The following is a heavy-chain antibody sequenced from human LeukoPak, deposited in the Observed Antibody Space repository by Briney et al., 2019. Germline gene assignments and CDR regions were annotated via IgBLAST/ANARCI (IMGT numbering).Heavy chain of an antibody. J-gene: IGHJ4*02. Sequence: TTYYPDSVNGRFPISRDNAKNSLYLQMNSLRAEDTAVYYCARDGDGSGSYYVVDYWGQGTLVTVSS. V-gene: IGHV3-48*01. CDR2: TT. CDR3: ARDGDGSGSYYVVDY. D-gene: IGHD3-10*01.